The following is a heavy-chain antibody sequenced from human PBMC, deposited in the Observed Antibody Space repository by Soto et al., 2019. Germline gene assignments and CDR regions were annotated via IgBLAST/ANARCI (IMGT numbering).Heavy chain of an antibody. D-gene: IGHD1-1*01. CDR2: IYWDDDK. CDR1: GFSLSTSGVG. J-gene: IGHJ4*02. CDR3: AHRAGLQGNWDGGYFDF. V-gene: IGHV2-5*02. Sequence: QITLKESGPTRVKPTQTLALTCTFSGFSLSTSGVGVGWIRQPPGKALERLALIYWDDDKRYSPSLKSRLTIATDTSKHPLVLTMTNMYPVDTATYYCAHRAGLQGNWDGGYFDFWGQGALVTVSS.